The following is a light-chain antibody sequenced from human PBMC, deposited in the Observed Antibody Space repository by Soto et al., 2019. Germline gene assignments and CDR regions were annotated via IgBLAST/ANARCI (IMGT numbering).Light chain of an antibody. CDR1: QDISNY. CDR2: DAS. CDR3: QQYDNLPWS. J-gene: IGKJ1*01. V-gene: IGKV1-33*01. Sequence: DIHITQSPSSLSASVGDRVTITCQASQDISNYLNWYQQKPGKAPKLLIYDASNLETGVPSRFSGSGSGTDFTFTISSLQPEDIATYYCQQYDNLPWSFGQGTKVDIK.